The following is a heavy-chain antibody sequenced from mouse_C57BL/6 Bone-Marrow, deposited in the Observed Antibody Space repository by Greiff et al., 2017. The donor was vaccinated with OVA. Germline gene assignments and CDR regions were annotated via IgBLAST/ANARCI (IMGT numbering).Heavy chain of an antibody. V-gene: IGHV1-9*01. CDR1: GYTFTGYW. CDR3: ARDYYGSTPWFAY. Sequence: QVQLKESGAELMKPGASVKLSCKATGYTFTGYWIEWVKQRPGHGLEWIGEILPGSGSTNYNEKFKGKATFTADTSSNTAYMQLSILTTEDSAIYYCARDYYGSTPWFAYWGQGTLVTVSA. D-gene: IGHD1-1*01. CDR2: ILPGSGST. J-gene: IGHJ3*01.